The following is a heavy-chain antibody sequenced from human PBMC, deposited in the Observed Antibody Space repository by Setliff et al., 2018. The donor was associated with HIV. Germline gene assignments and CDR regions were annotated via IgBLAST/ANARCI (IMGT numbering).Heavy chain of an antibody. V-gene: IGHV4-34*01. J-gene: IGHJ6*02. CDR2: INHSGST. CDR3: ARGRVEAGRPPGETGLSYYYHGMDV. CDR1: GESLSAYY. D-gene: IGHD6-6*01. Sequence: SETLSLTCAVYGESLSAYYCTWLRQPPGKGLEWIGEINHSGSTNYNPSLKSRVTISVDTSKNQFSLKLTSVTAADTAVYYCARGRVEAGRPPGETGLSYYYHGMDVWGQGTTVTVSS.